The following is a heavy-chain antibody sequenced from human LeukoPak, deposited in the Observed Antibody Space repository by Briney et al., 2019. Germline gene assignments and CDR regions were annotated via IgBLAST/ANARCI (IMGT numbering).Heavy chain of an antibody. CDR3: ARGHYYDSSGYYYYYYGMDV. CDR1: GGSFSGYY. V-gene: IGHV4-34*01. Sequence: PSETLSLTCAVYGGSFSGYYWSWIRRPPGKGLEWIGEINHSGSTNYNPSLKSRVTISVDTSKNQFSLKLSSVTAADTAVYYCARGHYYDSSGYYYYYYGMDVWGQGTTVTVSS. D-gene: IGHD3-22*01. J-gene: IGHJ6*02. CDR2: INHSGST.